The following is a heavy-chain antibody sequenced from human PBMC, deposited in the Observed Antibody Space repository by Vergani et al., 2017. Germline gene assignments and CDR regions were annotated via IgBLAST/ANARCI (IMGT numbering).Heavy chain of an antibody. CDR1: GGSISSSSYY. J-gene: IGHJ2*01. V-gene: IGHV4-39*07. CDR3: ARDGNGDYGNWYFDL. CDR2: MYYSGNT. D-gene: IGHD4-17*01. Sequence: QLQLEESGPGLVKPSETLSLTCSVSGGSISSSSYYWGWIRQPPGKGLEWIGSMYYSGNTYYNPSLKSRVTRSVATSKNQFSLKLSSVTAADTAGYYCARDGNGDYGNWYFDLWGRGTLVTVSS.